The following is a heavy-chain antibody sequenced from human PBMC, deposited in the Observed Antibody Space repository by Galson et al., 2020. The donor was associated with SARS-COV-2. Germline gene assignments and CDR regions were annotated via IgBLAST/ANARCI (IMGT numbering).Heavy chain of an antibody. CDR1: GFTFSSYA. J-gene: IGHJ6*03. V-gene: IGHV3-30-3*01. CDR2: ISYDGSNK. Sequence: GGSLRLSCAASGFTFSSYAMHWVRQAPGKGLEWVAVISYDGSNKYYADSVKGRFTISRDNSKNTLYLQMNSLRAEDTAVNYCARARQGYYYMDVWGKGTTVTVSS. CDR3: ARARQGYYYMDV.